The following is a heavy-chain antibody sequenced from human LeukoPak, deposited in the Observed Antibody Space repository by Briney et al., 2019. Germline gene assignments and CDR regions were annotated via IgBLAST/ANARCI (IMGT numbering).Heavy chain of an antibody. V-gene: IGHV4-31*03. CDR3: ARAWDSGTVAVAGYFDY. J-gene: IGHJ4*02. CDR1: GGSISSGGYY. D-gene: IGHD6-19*01. CDR2: IYYSGST. Sequence: SETLSLTCTVSGGSISSGGYYWSWIRQHPGKDLEWIGYIYYSGSTYYTPSLKSRITISVDTSKNQFSLKLRSVTAADTAEYYCARAWDSGTVAVAGYFDYWGQGTLVTVSS.